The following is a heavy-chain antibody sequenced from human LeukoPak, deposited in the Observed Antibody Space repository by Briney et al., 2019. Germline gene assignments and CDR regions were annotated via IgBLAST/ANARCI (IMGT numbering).Heavy chain of an antibody. CDR3: AKYDTLGATRDGAFDY. CDR2: ISYDGSNK. Sequence: PGGSXRLSCAASGFTFSSYGIHWVRQAPGKGLEWVAVISYDGSNKYYADSVKGRFTISRDNSKTTLYLQMNSLRAEDTAVYYCAKYDTLGATRDGAFDYWGQGTLVTVSS. D-gene: IGHD1-26*01. CDR1: GFTFSSYG. J-gene: IGHJ4*02. V-gene: IGHV3-30*18.